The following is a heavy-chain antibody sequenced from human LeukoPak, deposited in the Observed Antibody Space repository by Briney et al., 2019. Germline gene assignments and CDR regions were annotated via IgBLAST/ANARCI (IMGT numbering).Heavy chain of an antibody. CDR1: GYTFTSYD. D-gene: IGHD2-2*01. Sequence: ASVKVSCKASGYTFTSYDINWVRQATGQGLEWMGLMNPNSGNTGYAQKFQGRVTMTRNTSISTTYMELSSLRSEDTAVYYCARGPYCSSTSCYAHDAFDIWGQGTMVTVSS. V-gene: IGHV1-8*01. CDR2: MNPNSGNT. CDR3: ARGPYCSSTSCYAHDAFDI. J-gene: IGHJ3*02.